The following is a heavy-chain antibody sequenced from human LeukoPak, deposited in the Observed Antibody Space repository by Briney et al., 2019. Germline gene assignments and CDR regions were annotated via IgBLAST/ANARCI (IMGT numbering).Heavy chain of an antibody. CDR1: GDSISSSSDY. Sequence: SETLSLTCTVSGDSISSSSDYWGWIRQPPGKGLEWIGSIYYTVTTYYSPSLKSRVTISVDTSKNQFSLKLSSVTAADTAVYYCARVRRSSWYYYYYYYMDVWGKGTTVTISS. J-gene: IGHJ6*03. CDR2: IYYTVTT. D-gene: IGHD6-13*01. V-gene: IGHV4-39*07. CDR3: ARVRRSSWYYYYYYYMDV.